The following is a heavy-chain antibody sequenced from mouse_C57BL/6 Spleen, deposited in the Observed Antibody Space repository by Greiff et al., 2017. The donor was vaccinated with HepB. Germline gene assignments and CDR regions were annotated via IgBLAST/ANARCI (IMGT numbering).Heavy chain of an antibody. CDR3: ARHELRLDY. J-gene: IGHJ2*01. CDR1: GFTFSSYG. D-gene: IGHD1-2*01. Sequence: EVQLQQSGGDLVKPGGSLKLSCAASGFTFSSYGMSWVRQTPDKRLEWVATISSGGSYTYYPDSVKGRFTISRDNAKNTLYLQMSSLKSEDTAMYYCARHELRLDYWGQGTTLTVSS. CDR2: ISSGGSYT. V-gene: IGHV5-6*01.